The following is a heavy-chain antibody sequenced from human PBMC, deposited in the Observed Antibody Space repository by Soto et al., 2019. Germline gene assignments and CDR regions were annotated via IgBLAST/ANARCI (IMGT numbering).Heavy chain of an antibody. CDR1: GYTFTSYG. J-gene: IGHJ6*02. CDR3: ARDLRGSGSYGYYYGMDV. V-gene: IGHV1-69*13. D-gene: IGHD3-10*01. Sequence: SPVKVSCKASGYTFTSYGISRLRQAPGQGLEWMGWIIANNGKANYAQKFQGRVTITADESTSTAYMELSSLRSEDTAVYYCARDLRGSGSYGYYYGMDVWGQGTTVTVSS. CDR2: IIANNGKA.